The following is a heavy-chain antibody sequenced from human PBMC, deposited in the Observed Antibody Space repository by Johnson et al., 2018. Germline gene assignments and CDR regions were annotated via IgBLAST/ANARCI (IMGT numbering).Heavy chain of an antibody. V-gene: IGHV3-64*01. D-gene: IGHD6-6*01. CDR3: ARGGYSSSFSYYYYSMDV. CDR1: GFTFINYA. J-gene: IGHJ6*03. Sequence: VQLQESGGGLVQPGGSLRLSCAASGFTFINYAMHWVRQAPGKGLEYVSAISTNVGSTYYASSVTGTFTISRDNSKNTLDLKMGCLRAEDVAGEYCARGGYSSSFSYYYYSMDVGGKGPTVTVSS. CDR2: ISTNVGST.